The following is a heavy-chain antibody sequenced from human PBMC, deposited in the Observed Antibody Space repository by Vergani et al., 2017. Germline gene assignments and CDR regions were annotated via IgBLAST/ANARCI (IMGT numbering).Heavy chain of an antibody. CDR2: VYSSGST. CDR3: ARGNSSSWPLDY. Sequence: QVQLQESGPGLVKPSQTLSLTCTVSGGSTSSGLYYWSWIRQPAGKGREWIGRVYSSGSTHYNPSLKSRVTISVDTSKNQFSLQLRSVTAADTAVYFCARGNSSSWPLDYWGQGTLVTVSS. D-gene: IGHD6-13*01. J-gene: IGHJ4*02. V-gene: IGHV4-61*02. CDR1: GGSTSSGLYY.